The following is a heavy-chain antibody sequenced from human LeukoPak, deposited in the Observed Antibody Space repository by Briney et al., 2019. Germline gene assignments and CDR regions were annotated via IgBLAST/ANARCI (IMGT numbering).Heavy chain of an antibody. J-gene: IGHJ4*02. V-gene: IGHV4-31*03. CDR1: GAXISSGGYY. Sequence: PSQTLSLTCTVSGAXISSGGYYWSWLRQHPAKGLEWIGYIYYTGSTYYNPSLKSRVTMSVDTCKNQFSLTLSSVTAADTGVYYCANHCSGGTCYRYYFDHWGQGTLVTVSA. CDR3: ANHCSGGTCYRYYFDH. CDR2: IYYTGST. D-gene: IGHD2-15*01.